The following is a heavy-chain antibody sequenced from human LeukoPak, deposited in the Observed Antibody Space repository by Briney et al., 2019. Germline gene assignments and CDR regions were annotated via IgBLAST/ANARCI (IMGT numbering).Heavy chain of an antibody. CDR1: GFTFSSYS. J-gene: IGHJ3*02. V-gene: IGHV3-21*01. Sequence: GGSLRLSCAASGFTFSSYSMNWVRQALGKGLEWVSSISSSSSYIYYADSVKGRFTISRDNAKNSLYLRMNSLRAEDTAVYYCARGQLVIDAFDIWGQGTMVTVSS. CDR3: ARGQLVIDAFDI. D-gene: IGHD6-13*01. CDR2: ISSSSSYI.